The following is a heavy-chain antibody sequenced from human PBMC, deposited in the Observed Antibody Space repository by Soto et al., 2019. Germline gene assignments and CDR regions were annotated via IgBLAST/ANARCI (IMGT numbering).Heavy chain of an antibody. D-gene: IGHD1-1*01. V-gene: IGHV3-30-3*01. J-gene: IGHJ4*02. CDR1: GFPFSSYA. CDR3: ARDRTLFGTGSTYYFDY. Sequence: GGSLRLSCAASGFPFSSYAMHWVRQAPGKGLKWVAVMSYDGTNKYYADSVKGRFTISRDNSKNTLYLQMNSLRAEDTAVYYCARDRTLFGTGSTYYFDYWGQGTLVTVSS. CDR2: MSYDGTNK.